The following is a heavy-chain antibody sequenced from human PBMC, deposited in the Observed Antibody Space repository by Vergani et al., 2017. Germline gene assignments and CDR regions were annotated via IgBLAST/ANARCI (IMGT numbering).Heavy chain of an antibody. CDR3: AKEGDYGDYTTFDY. CDR1: GFTFSSYG. J-gene: IGHJ4*02. CDR2: ISYDGSNK. Sequence: QVQLVESGGGVVQPGRSLRLSCAASGFTFSSYGMHWVRQAPGKGLEWVAVISYDGSNKYYADSVKGRFTISRDNSKNTLYLQINSLRAEETAVYYCAKEGDYGDYTTFDYWGQGTLVTVSS. D-gene: IGHD4-17*01. V-gene: IGHV3-30*18.